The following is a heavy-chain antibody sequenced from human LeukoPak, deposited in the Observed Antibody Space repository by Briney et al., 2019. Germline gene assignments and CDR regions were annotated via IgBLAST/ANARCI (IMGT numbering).Heavy chain of an antibody. J-gene: IGHJ4*02. CDR3: ARLGLYLRWFDY. D-gene: IGHD2-15*01. Sequence: SETLSLTCTVSGGSISSSSYYWGWIRQPPGKGLEWIGSIYYSGSTYYNPSLKSRVTISVDTSKNQFSLKLSSVTAADTAVYYCARLGLYLRWFDYRGQGTLVTVSS. CDR1: GGSISSSSYY. CDR2: IYYSGST. V-gene: IGHV4-39*01.